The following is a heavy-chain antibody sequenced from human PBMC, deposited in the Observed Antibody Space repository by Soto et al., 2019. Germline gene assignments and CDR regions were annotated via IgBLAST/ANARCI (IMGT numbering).Heavy chain of an antibody. Sequence: RSLSLYCAASGFTFSNYAMSLVRQAPGKGLEWVSAISGSGGSTYYADSVKGRFTISRDNSKNTLYLQMNSLRADDTAVYYCAKLALLAVGMDWFDQWAQGARVTVSS. CDR1: GFTFSNYA. CDR3: AKLALLAVGMDWFDQ. J-gene: IGHJ5*02. CDR2: ISGSGGST. D-gene: IGHD3-3*02. V-gene: IGHV3-23*01.